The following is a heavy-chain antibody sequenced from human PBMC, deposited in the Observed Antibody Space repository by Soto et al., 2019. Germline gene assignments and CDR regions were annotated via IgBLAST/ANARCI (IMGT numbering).Heavy chain of an antibody. V-gene: IGHV1-2*04. J-gene: IGHJ6*02. CDR2: INPNSGGT. CDR3: ARDSLGYCSSTSSYESSYYVMDV. Sequence: ASVKVSCKASGYTFTGYYMHWVRQAPGQGLEWMGWINPNSGGTNYAQKFQGWVTMTRDTSISTAYMELSRLRSDDTAVYYCARDSLGYCSSTSSYESSYYVMDVWGQETTVTVSS. CDR1: GYTFTGYY. D-gene: IGHD2-2*01.